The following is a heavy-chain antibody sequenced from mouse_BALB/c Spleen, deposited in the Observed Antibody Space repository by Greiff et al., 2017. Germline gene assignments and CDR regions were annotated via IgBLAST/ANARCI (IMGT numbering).Heavy chain of an antibody. D-gene: IGHD1-2*01. CDR1: GYTFTSYW. Sequence: QVQLQQSGAELARPGASVKLSCKASGYTFTSYWMQWVKQRPGQGLEWIGAIYPGDGDTRYTQKFKGKATLTADKSSSTAYMQLSSLASEDSAVYYCARGAHYYGYDWYFDVWGAGTTVTVSS. CDR2: IYPGDGDT. J-gene: IGHJ1*01. CDR3: ARGAHYYGYDWYFDV. V-gene: IGHV1-87*01.